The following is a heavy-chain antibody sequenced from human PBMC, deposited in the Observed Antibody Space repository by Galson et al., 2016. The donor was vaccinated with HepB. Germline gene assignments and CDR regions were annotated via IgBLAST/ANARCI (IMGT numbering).Heavy chain of an antibody. CDR3: ATNKYYFEQ. D-gene: IGHD1/OR15-1a*01. CDR2: VSGPIDST. V-gene: IGHV3-23*01. Sequence: SLRLSCAASGFTFSSYPMSWVRQAPGRGLEWVSSVSGPIDSTYYADSVKGRFTISRDTSKNTLFLQLNSLSAEDTAIYYCATNKYYFEQFGQGTLVTVSS. CDR1: GFTFSSYP. J-gene: IGHJ4*02.